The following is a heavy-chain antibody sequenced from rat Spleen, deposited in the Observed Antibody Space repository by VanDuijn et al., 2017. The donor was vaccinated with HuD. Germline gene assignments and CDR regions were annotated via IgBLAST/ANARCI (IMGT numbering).Heavy chain of an antibody. CDR2: ISSEGVNT. CDR3: AVAGYGY. Sequence: EVQLAKTGGGLVQPGRSLKLSCVASGFTFSRYWMYLVRQAPGKGLEWVSSISSEGVNTYYPDSVKGRFTISRNNAENTVYLQVDSPRSEDTATYYCAVAGYGYWGQGVMVTVSS. CDR1: GFTFSRYW. D-gene: IGHD1-7*01. V-gene: IGHV5-58*01. J-gene: IGHJ2*01.